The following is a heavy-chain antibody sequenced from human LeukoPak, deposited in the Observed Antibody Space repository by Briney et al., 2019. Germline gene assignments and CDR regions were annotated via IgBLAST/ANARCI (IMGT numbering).Heavy chain of an antibody. CDR1: GYSIRSGFY. Sequence: SETLSLTCTVSGYSIRSGFYWGWIRQSPGKGLEWIGSIYYSGSTYYNPSLKSRVTTSVDTSKNQFSLKLSSVTAADTAVYYCARDPKLELYDYWGQGTLVTVSS. D-gene: IGHD1-7*01. CDR3: ARDPKLELYDY. CDR2: IYYSGST. J-gene: IGHJ4*02. V-gene: IGHV4-38-2*02.